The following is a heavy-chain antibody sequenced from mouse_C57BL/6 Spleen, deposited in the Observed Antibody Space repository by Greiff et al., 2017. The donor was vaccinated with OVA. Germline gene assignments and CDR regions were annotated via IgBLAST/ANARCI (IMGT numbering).Heavy chain of an antibody. Sequence: VKLMESGAELVRPGASVTLSCKASGYTFTDYEMHWVKQTPVHGLEWIGAIDPETGGTAYNQKFKGKAILTADKSSSTAYMELRSLTSEDSAVYYCTRKAGVDYWGQGTTLTVSS. J-gene: IGHJ2*01. CDR1: GYTFTDYE. CDR2: IDPETGGT. V-gene: IGHV1-15*01. D-gene: IGHD3-2*02. CDR3: TRKAGVDY.